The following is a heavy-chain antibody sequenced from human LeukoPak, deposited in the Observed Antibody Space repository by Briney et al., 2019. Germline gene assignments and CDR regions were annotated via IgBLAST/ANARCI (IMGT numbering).Heavy chain of an antibody. V-gene: IGHV3-21*01. CDR2: ISGSSSYI. CDR1: GLTFSSYS. J-gene: IGHJ4*02. Sequence: GSLRLSCAASGLTFSSYSMNWVRQAPGKGLEWVSSISGSSSYIYYADSVKGRFTISRDNAKNSLYLQMNSLRGEGTALYYCARDLAPYCSGGRCSTFDYWGQGTLVTVSS. D-gene: IGHD2-15*01. CDR3: ARDLAPYCSGGRCSTFDY.